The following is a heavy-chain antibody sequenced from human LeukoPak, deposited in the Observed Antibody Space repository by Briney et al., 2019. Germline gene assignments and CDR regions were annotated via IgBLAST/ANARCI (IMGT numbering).Heavy chain of an antibody. Sequence: SETLSLTCTVSGDSITSGSYYWAWIRQHPGKGLEWIGYIYYTGGTHYNPSLESRLTISVDTSENHFSLKLSSVTAADTAIYFCARAPGAFDIWGQGTMVTVSS. CDR2: IYYTGGT. CDR3: ARAPGAFDI. J-gene: IGHJ3*02. CDR1: GDSITSGSYY. V-gene: IGHV4-31*03.